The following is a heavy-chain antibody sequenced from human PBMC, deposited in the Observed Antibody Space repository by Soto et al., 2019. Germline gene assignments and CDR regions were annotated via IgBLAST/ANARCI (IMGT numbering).Heavy chain of an antibody. V-gene: IGHV3-21*02. CDR2: ITTTGDAT. CDR1: GFTFGTFS. J-gene: IGHJ2*01. Sequence: ELAESGGGRVRPGGSLRLSCEASGFTFGTFSMIWVRQAPGKGLEWVSSITTTGDATYADSVKGRVTVSRDNARKSLFLNMANLTAEDTALYYCTRRGDCTSALCYLFGSSWYVDRWGRGTRVTVSS. D-gene: IGHD2-21*02. CDR3: TRRGDCTSALCYLFGSSWYVDR.